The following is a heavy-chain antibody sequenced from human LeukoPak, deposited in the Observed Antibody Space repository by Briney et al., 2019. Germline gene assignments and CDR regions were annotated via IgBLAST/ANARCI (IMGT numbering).Heavy chain of an antibody. CDR2: INPSGGST. V-gene: IGHV1-46*01. CDR1: GYTFTSYY. CDR3: ARDRGVGSVRYLHTPRQKGIFDY. D-gene: IGHD3-10*01. J-gene: IGHJ4*02. Sequence: ASVKVSCKASGYTFTSYYMHWVRQAPGQGLEWMGIINPSGGSTSYAQKFQGRVTMTRDTSTSTVYMELSSLRSEDTDVYYCARDRGVGSVRYLHTPRQKGIFDYWGQGTLVTVSS.